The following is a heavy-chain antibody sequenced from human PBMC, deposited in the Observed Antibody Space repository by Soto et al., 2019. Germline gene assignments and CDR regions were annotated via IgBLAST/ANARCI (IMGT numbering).Heavy chain of an antibody. CDR2: IYYSGST. Sequence: PSETLSLTCTVSGGSISSSSYYWGWIRQPPGKGLEWIGSIYYSGSTYYNPSLKSRVTISVDTSKNQFSLKLSSVTAADTAVYYCARRLLYVLRYSPPWNYFDYWGRGTLVTVSS. CDR3: ARRLLYVLRYSPPWNYFDY. D-gene: IGHD3-9*01. J-gene: IGHJ4*02. CDR1: GGSISSSSYY. V-gene: IGHV4-39*01.